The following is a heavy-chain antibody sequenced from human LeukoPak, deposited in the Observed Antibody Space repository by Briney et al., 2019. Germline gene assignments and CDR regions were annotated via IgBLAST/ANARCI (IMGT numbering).Heavy chain of an antibody. CDR3: ALEVEMATIRN. CDR2: IISIFGTA. J-gene: IGHJ4*02. CDR1: GGTFSSYA. Sequence: SVKVSCKASGGTFSSYAISWVRQAPGQGLEWMGGIISIFGTANYAQKFQGRVTITADESTSTAYMELSSLRSEDTAVYYCALEVEMATIRNWGQGTLVTVSS. D-gene: IGHD5-24*01. V-gene: IGHV1-69*01.